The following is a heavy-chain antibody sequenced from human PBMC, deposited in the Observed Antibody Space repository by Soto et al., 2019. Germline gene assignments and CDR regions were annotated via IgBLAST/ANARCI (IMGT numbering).Heavy chain of an antibody. J-gene: IGHJ3*02. CDR2: TYYRSKWYN. D-gene: IGHD6-19*01. CDR3: ARGVGGQWLVLEYAFDI. V-gene: IGHV6-1*01. CDR1: GERLPRNIAD. Sequence: SQPLSLTCAISGERLPRNIADWNWIRQSPSLGLEWLGRTYYRSKWYNDYAVSVKSRITINPDTSKNQFSLQLNSVTPEDTAVYYCARGVGGQWLVLEYAFDIWGQGTMVTVSS.